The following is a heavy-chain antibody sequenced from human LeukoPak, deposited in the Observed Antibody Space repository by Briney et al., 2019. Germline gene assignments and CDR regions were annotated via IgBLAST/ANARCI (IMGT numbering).Heavy chain of an antibody. CDR2: INHSGST. Sequence: SETLSLTCAVYGGSFSGYYWSWIRQPPGKGLEWIGEINHSGSTNYNPSLKSRVTISVDTSKNQFSQKLSSVTAADTAVYYCARHGALGSGRHYYYYYYMDVWGKGTTVTISS. J-gene: IGHJ6*03. V-gene: IGHV4-34*01. CDR1: GGSFSGYY. D-gene: IGHD3-10*02. CDR3: ARHGALGSGRHYYYYYYMDV.